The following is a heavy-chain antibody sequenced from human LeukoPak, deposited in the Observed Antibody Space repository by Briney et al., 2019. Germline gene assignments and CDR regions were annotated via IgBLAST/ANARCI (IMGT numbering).Heavy chain of an antibody. J-gene: IGHJ6*02. CDR2: INRSGGST. D-gene: IGHD6-19*01. Sequence: GASVKVSCKASGDSFTSYYMHWVRRAPGQGLEWLGIINRSGGSTSYAQKCQGRVTMTRDTSTSTLYMELCSLRSGDTAVYYCASGATPVAGAGPYYYYGMDVWGQGTTVTVSS. CDR1: GDSFTSYY. CDR3: ASGATPVAGAGPYYYYGMDV. V-gene: IGHV1-46*01.